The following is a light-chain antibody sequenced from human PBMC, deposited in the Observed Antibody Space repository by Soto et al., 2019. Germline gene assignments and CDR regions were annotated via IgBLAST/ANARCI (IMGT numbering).Light chain of an antibody. CDR1: QSISSW. J-gene: IGKJ1*01. CDR3: QQYKSYSGT. V-gene: IGKV1-5*03. CDR2: KAS. Sequence: STLSASVGDRVTITCRASQSISSWLAWYQQKPGKAPKLLIYKASSLESGVPSRFSGSGSGTEFTLTISSLQPDDVATYYCQQYKSYSGTFGQGTKVDIK.